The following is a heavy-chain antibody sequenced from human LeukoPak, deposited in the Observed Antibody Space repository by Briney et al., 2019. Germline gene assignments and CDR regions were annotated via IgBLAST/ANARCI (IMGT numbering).Heavy chain of an antibody. CDR1: GFTFNTYA. CDR3: AKAHTGGFMFFDS. CDR2: INSPGAST. Sequence: PGGSLRLSCAASGFTFNTYAMSWVRQAPGKGLEWVSGINSPGASTFYADSVKGRVTTSRDNSKNTLYLQLNSLRAEDTAVYYCAKAHTGGFMFFDSWGHGTLVTVSS. V-gene: IGHV3-23*01. D-gene: IGHD3-16*01. J-gene: IGHJ4*01.